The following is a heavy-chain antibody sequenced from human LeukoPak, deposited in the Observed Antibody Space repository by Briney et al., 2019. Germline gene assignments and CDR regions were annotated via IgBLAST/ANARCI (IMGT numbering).Heavy chain of an antibody. V-gene: IGHV4-38-2*02. CDR2: IYHSGST. CDR3: ARLGVEPAFDY. D-gene: IGHD5-18*01. J-gene: IGHJ4*02. CDR1: GYSISSGYY. Sequence: SETLSLTCTVSGYSISSGYYWGWIRQPPGKGLEWIGSIYHSGSTYYNPSLKSRVTIPVDTSKNQFSLKLSSVTAADTAVYYCARLGVEPAFDYWGQGTLVTVSS.